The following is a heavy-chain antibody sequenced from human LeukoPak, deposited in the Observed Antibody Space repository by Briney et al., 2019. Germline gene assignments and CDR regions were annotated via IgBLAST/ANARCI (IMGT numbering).Heavy chain of an antibody. CDR3: ARSRGYSNEGMELVY. J-gene: IGHJ4*02. Sequence: PGGSLRLSCAASGFPFSSYNMNWVRQAPGKGLEWVSYISSSSSSMFYADSVKGRFTISRDNARNLLYLQMNSLRAEDTAVYYCARSRGYSNEGMELVYWGQGTLVTVSS. CDR2: ISSSSSSM. CDR1: GFPFSSYN. D-gene: IGHD5-18*01. V-gene: IGHV3-48*01.